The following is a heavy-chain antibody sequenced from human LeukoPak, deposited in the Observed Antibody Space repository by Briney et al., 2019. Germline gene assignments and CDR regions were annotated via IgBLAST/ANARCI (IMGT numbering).Heavy chain of an antibody. D-gene: IGHD5-18*01. CDR3: ARDSLGYTRHQKERYYYYYMDV. J-gene: IGHJ6*03. Sequence: GGSLRLSCAASGLTFSSYWMSWVRQAPGKGLEWVANIKQDGSEKHYVDSVTGRFTISRDNTKNSLYLQMNSLRADDTAVYYCARDSLGYTRHQKERYYYYYMDVWGKGTTVTVS. CDR2: IKQDGSEK. CDR1: GLTFSSYW. V-gene: IGHV3-7*01.